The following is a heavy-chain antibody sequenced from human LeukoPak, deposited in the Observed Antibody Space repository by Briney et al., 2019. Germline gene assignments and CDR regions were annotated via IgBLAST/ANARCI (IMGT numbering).Heavy chain of an antibody. CDR3: AREGSGSYYVDY. Sequence: GGSLRLSCAASGFSFDGYGMHWVRQAPGGGLEWLAVIWYDGSKKYYADSVKGRFTISRDNSENTLYLEMNSLRAEDTAVYHCAREGSGSYYVDYWGQGTLVTVSS. D-gene: IGHD1-26*01. V-gene: IGHV3-33*01. CDR1: GFSFDGYG. J-gene: IGHJ4*02. CDR2: IWYDGSKK.